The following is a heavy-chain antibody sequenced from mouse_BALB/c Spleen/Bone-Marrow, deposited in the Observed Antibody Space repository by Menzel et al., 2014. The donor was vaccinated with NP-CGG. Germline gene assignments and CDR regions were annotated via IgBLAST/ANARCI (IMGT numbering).Heavy chain of an antibody. CDR2: IDPYYGGT. CDR3: ARGYGNPYYYAMDY. D-gene: IGHD2-1*01. V-gene: IGHV1-39*01. CDR1: GHSFTGYN. J-gene: IGHJ4*01. Sequence: VQLKQSGPELEKPGASVKISCKASGHSFTGYNMNWVKQSNGKSLEWIGNIDPYYGGTSYNQKFKGKATLTVDKSSSTAYMQLKSLTSEDSAVYYCARGYGNPYYYAMDYWGQGTSVTVSS.